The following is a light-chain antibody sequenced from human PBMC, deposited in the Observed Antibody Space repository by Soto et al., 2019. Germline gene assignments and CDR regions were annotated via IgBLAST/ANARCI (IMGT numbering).Light chain of an antibody. CDR2: EVS. Sequence: QSVLTQPASVSGSPGQSITISCTGTSSDVGGYNSVSWFQQHPSKAPKLIIYEVSHRPSGVSIRFSGSKSGNTASLTISGLQAEDEADYYCFSHRGGDSHVFGTGTKVTVL. V-gene: IGLV2-14*01. CDR1: SSDVGGYNS. CDR3: FSHRGGDSHV. J-gene: IGLJ1*01.